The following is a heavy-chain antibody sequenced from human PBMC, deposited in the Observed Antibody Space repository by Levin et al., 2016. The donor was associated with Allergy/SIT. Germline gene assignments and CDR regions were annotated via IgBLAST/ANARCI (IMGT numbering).Heavy chain of an antibody. CDR2: IYPDDSDT. CDR3: ARLKLLNYYFYIDV. V-gene: IGHV5-51*01. Sequence: KVSCKGSGYSFSNHWIAWVRQMPGKGLEWVGIIYPDDSDTRYSPSFQGQVTISADRSINTAYLQWSSLKASDTAIYYCARLKLLNYYFYIDVWGKGTTVTVSS. CDR1: GYSFSNHW. J-gene: IGHJ6*03. D-gene: IGHD2-15*01.